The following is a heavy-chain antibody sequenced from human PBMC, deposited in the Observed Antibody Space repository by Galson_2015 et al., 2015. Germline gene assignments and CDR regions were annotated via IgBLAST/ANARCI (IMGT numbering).Heavy chain of an antibody. CDR1: GLTVSSNY. CDR2: LYSGGTT. Sequence: SLRLSCAASGLTVSSNYMSWVRQAPGKGLEWVSVLYSGGTTYYADSVKGRFTISRDHSKITLYLQMNSLRAEDTAVYYCARIHSGSYCDYWGQGTPVTVSS. CDR3: ARIHSGSYCDY. V-gene: IGHV3-53*01. J-gene: IGHJ4*02. D-gene: IGHD1-26*01.